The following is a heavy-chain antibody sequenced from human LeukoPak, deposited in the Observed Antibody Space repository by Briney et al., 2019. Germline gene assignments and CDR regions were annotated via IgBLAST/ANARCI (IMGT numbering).Heavy chain of an antibody. V-gene: IGHV3-74*01. CDR3: VRFRFSGTYFFDY. CDR2: VNTDGSGT. J-gene: IGHJ4*02. D-gene: IGHD1-26*01. CDR1: GFTFSGYW. Sequence: PGGSLRLSCAASGFTFSGYWMHWVRQAPGRGLVWVSRVNTDGSGTDNADSVKGRFTISRDNAKNTLYLQMNSLRAEDTAVYYCVRFRFSGTYFFDYWGQRTLPTVSS.